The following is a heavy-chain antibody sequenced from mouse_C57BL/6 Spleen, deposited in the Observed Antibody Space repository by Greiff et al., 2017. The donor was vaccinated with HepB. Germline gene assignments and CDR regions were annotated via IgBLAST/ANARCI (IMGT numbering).Heavy chain of an antibody. D-gene: IGHD1-1*01. CDR1: GYTFTSYW. CDR2: IDPSDSET. J-gene: IGHJ1*03. CDR3: ARGATGYFDV. Sequence: VQLQQPGAELVRPGSSVKLSCKASGYTFTSYWMHWVKQRPIQGLEWIGNIDPSDSETHYNQKFKDKATLTVDKSSSTAYMPLSSLTSEDSAVYYWARGATGYFDVWGTGTTVTVSS. V-gene: IGHV1-52*01.